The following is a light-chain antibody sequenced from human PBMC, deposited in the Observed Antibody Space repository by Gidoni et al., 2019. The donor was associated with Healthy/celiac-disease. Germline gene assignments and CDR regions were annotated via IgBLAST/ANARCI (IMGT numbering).Light chain of an antibody. J-gene: IGLJ2*01. V-gene: IGLV2-23*02. CDR1: SSDVGSYNL. CDR3: CSYSGSSTPSL. Sequence: ITISCTGTSSDVGSYNLVSWYQQHPGKAPKLMIYEVSKRPSGVSNRFSGSKSGNTASLTISGLQAEDEADYYCCSYSGSSTPSLFGGGTKLPVL. CDR2: EVS.